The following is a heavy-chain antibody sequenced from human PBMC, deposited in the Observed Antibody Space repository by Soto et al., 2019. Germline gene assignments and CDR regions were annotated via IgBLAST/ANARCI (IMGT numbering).Heavy chain of an antibody. CDR2: ISGSGDSA. Sequence: VQLLESGGGLVQPGGSLRLSCAASGFIFRDYAMNWVRQAPGKGLEWVSDISGSGDSARYADSVKGRFTISRDNSRDTLYRHMNSLRVDDTAVYYCGKERRGSGWSGCDFWGQGDLVTVSS. D-gene: IGHD6-19*01. J-gene: IGHJ4*02. CDR3: GKERRGSGWSGCDF. V-gene: IGHV3-23*01. CDR1: GFIFRDYA.